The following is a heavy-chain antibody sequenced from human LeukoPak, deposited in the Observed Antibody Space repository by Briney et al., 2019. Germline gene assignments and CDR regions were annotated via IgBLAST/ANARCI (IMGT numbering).Heavy chain of an antibody. CDR2: ITGSGATT. J-gene: IGHJ5*01. V-gene: IGHV3-23*01. Sequence: GGTLRLSCAASGFTFSTYGMSWVRQAPGKGLEWVPGITGSGATTYYADSVKGRFTISRDNSKNTLYLQMNSLRAEDTAVYYCAKDDNWLQFESWGQGTLVTVSS. D-gene: IGHD5-24*01. CDR3: AKDDNWLQFES. CDR1: GFTFSTYG.